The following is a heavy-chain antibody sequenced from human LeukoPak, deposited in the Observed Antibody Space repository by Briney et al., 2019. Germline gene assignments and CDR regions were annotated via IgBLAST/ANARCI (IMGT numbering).Heavy chain of an antibody. J-gene: IGHJ4*02. Sequence: GGSLRLSCAASGFTFNTYWMHWVRQAPGKGLVWVSRINTDGSITNYADSVKGRFIISRDNAKNTLFLQMNSLRAEDTAVYYCARSFDYWGQGTLVTVSS. CDR3: ARSFDY. CDR2: INTDGSIT. CDR1: GFTFNTYW. V-gene: IGHV3-74*01.